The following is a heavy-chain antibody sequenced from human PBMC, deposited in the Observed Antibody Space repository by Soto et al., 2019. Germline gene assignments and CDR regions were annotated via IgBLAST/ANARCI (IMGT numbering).Heavy chain of an antibody. CDR3: ARRDLGYCSSTSCPEYFQH. D-gene: IGHD2-2*01. CDR1: GYTFTGYY. Sequence: AASVKVSCKASGYTFTGYYMHWVRQAPGQGLEWMGWINPNSGGTNYAQKFQGWVTMTRDTSISTAYMELSRLRSDDTAVYYCARRDLGYCSSTSCPEYFQHWGQGTLVTVSS. J-gene: IGHJ1*01. CDR2: INPNSGGT. V-gene: IGHV1-2*04.